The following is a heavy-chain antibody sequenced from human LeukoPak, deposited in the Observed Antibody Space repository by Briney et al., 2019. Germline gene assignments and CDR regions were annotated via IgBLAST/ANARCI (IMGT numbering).Heavy chain of an antibody. CDR2: ISSSSSSI. CDR3: ARGRGYDSGAYNYAFSDY. V-gene: IGHV3-48*02. D-gene: IGHD3-22*01. J-gene: IGHJ4*02. Sequence: GGSLRLSCAASGFTFSSYSMNWVRQAPGKGLEWVSYISSSSSSIYFTDSVKGRFTISRDNAKNSLYLQMNSLRDEDTAVYYCARGRGYDSGAYNYAFSDYWGQGTLVTVSS. CDR1: GFTFSSYS.